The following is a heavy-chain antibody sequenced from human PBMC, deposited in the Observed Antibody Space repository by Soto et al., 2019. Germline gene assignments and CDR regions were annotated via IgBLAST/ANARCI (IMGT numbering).Heavy chain of an antibody. CDR3: THHGYYSSGMDV. V-gene: IGHV2-5*02. Sequence: QITLKESGPTLVKPTQTLTLTCTFSGFSLSTSGVGVGWIRQPPGKALEWLALIFWDDDKRYSPSLKSRLTITKATSKNQVVLTMTNIDPVDAAPYYCTHHGYYSSGMDVLGQGTTVTVSS. CDR2: IFWDDDK. CDR1: GFSLSTSGVG. J-gene: IGHJ6*02.